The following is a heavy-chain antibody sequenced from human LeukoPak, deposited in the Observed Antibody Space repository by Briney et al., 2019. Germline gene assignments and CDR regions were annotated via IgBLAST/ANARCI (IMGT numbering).Heavy chain of an antibody. J-gene: IGHJ4*02. CDR1: GYTFTRYF. Sequence: ASVKVSCKASGYTFTRYFIHWVRQAPGQGLEWMGIINPSGGTTTYAQKFQGRVTMTRDTSISTAYMELSRLRSDDTAVYYCARGAGPGMVRGDYWGQGTLVTVSS. D-gene: IGHD3-10*01. V-gene: IGHV1-46*01. CDR3: ARGAGPGMVRGDY. CDR2: INPSGGTT.